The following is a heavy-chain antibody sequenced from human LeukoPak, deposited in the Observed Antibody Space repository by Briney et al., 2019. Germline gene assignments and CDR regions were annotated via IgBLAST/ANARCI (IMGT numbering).Heavy chain of an antibody. D-gene: IGHD1-26*01. J-gene: IGHJ3*01. Sequence: ASVKVFCKVSGYTLTELSMHWVRQAPGKGLEWMGGFDPEDGETIYAQKFQGRVTMTEDTSTDTAYMELRTLRSDDTAVYYCARGGRWELPRPYAFDVWGQGTVVTVSS. CDR3: ARGGRWELPRPYAFDV. CDR1: GYTLTELS. V-gene: IGHV1-24*01. CDR2: FDPEDGET.